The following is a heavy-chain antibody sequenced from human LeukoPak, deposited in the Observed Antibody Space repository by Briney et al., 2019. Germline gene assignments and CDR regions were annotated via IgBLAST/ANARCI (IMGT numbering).Heavy chain of an antibody. V-gene: IGHV4-39*07. J-gene: IGHJ4*02. Sequence: SETLSLTCTVSGGSISSSSYYWGWIRQPPGKGLEWIGSIYYSGSTYYNPSLKSRVTISVDKSKNQFSLKLSSVTAADTAVYYCASTYDLVAAADYWGQGTLVTVSS. CDR1: GGSISSSSYY. D-gene: IGHD2-2*01. CDR3: ASTYDLVAAADY. CDR2: IYYSGST.